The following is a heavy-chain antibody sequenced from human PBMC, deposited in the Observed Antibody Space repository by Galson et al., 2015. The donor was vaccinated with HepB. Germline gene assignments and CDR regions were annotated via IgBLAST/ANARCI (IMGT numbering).Heavy chain of an antibody. CDR3: ARAPSYYEILTGYYLGGFDY. J-gene: IGHJ4*01. V-gene: IGHV4-59*08. CDR2: INDSGST. CDR1: GGSISSYY. Sequence: TLSLTCTVSGGSISSYYWSWIRQPPGKGLEWIGYINDSGSTNYNPSLKSRATISVDTSKNQFPLRLSSVTAADTAVYYCARAPSYYEILTGYYLGGFDYWGQGTLVTVSS. D-gene: IGHD3-9*01.